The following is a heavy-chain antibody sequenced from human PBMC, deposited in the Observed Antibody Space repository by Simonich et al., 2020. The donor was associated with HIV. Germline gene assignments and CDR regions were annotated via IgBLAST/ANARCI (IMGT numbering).Heavy chain of an antibody. CDR1: GFTFDVYA. J-gene: IGHJ3*02. CDR3: AKDTSYGFDAFDI. CDR2: ISWNSGSI. V-gene: IGHV3-9*03. Sequence: VQVVGAGGGLGQPGRFRGPPCATSGFTFDVYAMDWVRQAPGKGREWVSGISWNSGSIGYADSVKGRFTISRDNAKNSLYLQMNSLRAEDMALYYCAKDTSYGFDAFDIWGQGTMVTVSS. D-gene: IGHD4-17*01.